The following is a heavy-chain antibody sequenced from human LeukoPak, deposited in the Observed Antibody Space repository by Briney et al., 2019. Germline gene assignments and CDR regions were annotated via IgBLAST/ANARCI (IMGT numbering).Heavy chain of an antibody. CDR2: INPNSGGT. CDR3: ARDSIAAAGTLPY. J-gene: IGHJ4*02. D-gene: IGHD6-13*01. Sequence: GASVKVSCKATGYTFTGYYMHWVRQAPGQGLEWMGWINPNSGGTNYAQKFQGRVTMTRDTSISTAYMELSRLRSDDTAVYYCARDSIAAAGTLPYWGQGTLVTVSS. V-gene: IGHV1-2*02. CDR1: GYTFTGYY.